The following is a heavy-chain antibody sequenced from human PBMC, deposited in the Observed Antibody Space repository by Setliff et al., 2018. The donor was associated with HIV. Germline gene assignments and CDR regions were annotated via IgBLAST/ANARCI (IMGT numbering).Heavy chain of an antibody. CDR3: AREGNSGHGGQIEFDY. CDR2: ISGYNDNT. D-gene: IGHD1-26*01. Sequence: ASVKVSCKASGYTFTGYYMHWVRQAPGQGLEWMGWISGYNDNTKYVQKLQGRVTMTTDTSTSTVYMELRSLRSDDTAVYYCAREGNSGHGGQIEFDYWGQGTLVTVSS. CDR1: GYTFTGYY. V-gene: IGHV1-18*04. J-gene: IGHJ4*02.